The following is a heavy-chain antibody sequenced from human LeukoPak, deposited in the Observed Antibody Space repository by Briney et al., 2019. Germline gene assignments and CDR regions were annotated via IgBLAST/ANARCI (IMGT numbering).Heavy chain of an antibody. Sequence: SETLSLTCTVSGDSMSNYYWSWIRQPPGKGLEWIGYIYYIGNTYYSPSLNSRVTISVDTSNNQFSLNLTSVTAADTAVYYCARERNGYSPSFYFDYWGQGTPVTVSS. J-gene: IGHJ4*02. CDR1: GDSMSNYY. D-gene: IGHD3-22*01. CDR3: ARERNGYSPSFYFDY. CDR2: IYYIGNT. V-gene: IGHV4-59*12.